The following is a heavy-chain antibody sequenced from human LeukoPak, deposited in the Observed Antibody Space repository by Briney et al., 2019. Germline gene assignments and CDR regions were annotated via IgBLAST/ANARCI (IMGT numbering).Heavy chain of an antibody. CDR2: IKHDGSEK. J-gene: IGHJ4*02. Sequence: GGSLRLSCAASGFTFSSYAMSWVRQAPGKGLEWVASIKHDGSEKYYVDSVRGRFTISRDNTKNSLYLQMSSLRAEDTAVYYCATDRGWRTSGYYLYYFEYWGQGTLVTFSS. V-gene: IGHV3-7*01. CDR3: ATDRGWRTSGYYLYYFEY. D-gene: IGHD3-3*01. CDR1: GFTFSSYA.